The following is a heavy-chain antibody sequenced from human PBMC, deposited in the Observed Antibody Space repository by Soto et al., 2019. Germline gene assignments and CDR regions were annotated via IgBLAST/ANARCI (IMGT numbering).Heavy chain of an antibody. V-gene: IGHV3-48*01. CDR3: ARADYGAARPFDY. CDR1: GFTFSSYS. CDR2: ISSSSSTI. J-gene: IGHJ4*02. Sequence: GGSLRLSCAASGFTFSSYSMNWVRQAPGKGLEWVSYISSSSSTIYYADSVKGRFTISRDNAKNSLYLQMNSLRAEDTAVYYCARADYGAARPFDYWGQGTLVTVSS. D-gene: IGHD6-6*01.